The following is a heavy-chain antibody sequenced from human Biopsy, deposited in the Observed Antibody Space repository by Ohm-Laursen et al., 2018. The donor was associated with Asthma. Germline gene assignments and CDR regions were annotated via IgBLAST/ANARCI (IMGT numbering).Heavy chain of an antibody. V-gene: IGHV3-30*18. CDR1: GFSFSNFG. CDR2: ISDDAINT. D-gene: IGHD1-26*01. Sequence: SLRLSCAASGFSFSNFGMHWVRQAPGKGLEWLAVISDDAINTYYADSVKGRFTLSRDSSENTLYLHMSSLRTDDTALYYCAKMSEPSYWGQGTWVTVSS. J-gene: IGHJ4*02. CDR3: AKMSEPSY.